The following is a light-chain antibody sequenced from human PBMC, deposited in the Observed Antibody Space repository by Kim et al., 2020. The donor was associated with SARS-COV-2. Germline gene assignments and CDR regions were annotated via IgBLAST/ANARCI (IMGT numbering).Light chain of an antibody. V-gene: IGLV2-14*01. J-gene: IGLJ1*01. CDR3: SSYTSSRTFV. Sequence: QSVLTQPASVSGSPGQSITISCTGTSSDVGGYKYVSWYQQHPGKAPKLMIYDVNKRPSGVSNRFSGSKSGNTASLTISGLQAEDEADYYCSSYTSSRTFVFGTGTKVTVL. CDR1: SSDVGGYKY. CDR2: DVN.